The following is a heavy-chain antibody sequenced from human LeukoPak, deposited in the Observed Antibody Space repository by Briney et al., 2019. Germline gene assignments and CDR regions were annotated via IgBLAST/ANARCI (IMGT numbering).Heavy chain of an antibody. CDR2: INHSGSS. J-gene: IGHJ6*03. CDR3: ASQYYYYYYYMDV. V-gene: IGHV4-34*01. Sequence: SETLSLTCAVYGGSFSGYYWSWIRQPPGKGLEWIGEINHSGSSNYNPSLKSRVTISVDTSKNQFSLKLSSVTAADTAVYYCASQYYYYYYYMDVWGKGTTVTVSS. CDR1: GGSFSGYY.